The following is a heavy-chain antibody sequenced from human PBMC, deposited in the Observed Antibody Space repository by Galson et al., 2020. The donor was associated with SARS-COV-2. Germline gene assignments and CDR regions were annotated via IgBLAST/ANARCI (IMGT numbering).Heavy chain of an antibody. CDR1: GYSFTSYW. D-gene: IGHD6-6*01. J-gene: IGHJ4*02. V-gene: IGHV5-10-1*01. CDR2: IDPSDSYT. CDR3: ARAVYSSSSIYFDY. Sequence: KVSCKGSGYSFTSYWISWVRQMPGKGLEWMGRIDPSDSYTNYSPSFQGHVTISADKSISTAYLQWSSLKASDTAMYYCARAVYSSSSIYFDYWGQGTLVTVSS.